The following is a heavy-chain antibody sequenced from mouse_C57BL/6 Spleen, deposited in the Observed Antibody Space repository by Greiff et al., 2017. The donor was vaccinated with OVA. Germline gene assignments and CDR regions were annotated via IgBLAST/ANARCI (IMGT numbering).Heavy chain of an antibody. CDR3: ARGDYYGSSYGFAY. CDR1: GYTFTSYW. J-gene: IGHJ3*01. D-gene: IGHD1-1*01. Sequence: QVQLQQPGAELVMPGASVKLSCKASGYTFTSYWMHWVKQRPGQGLEWIGEIDPSDSYTNYNPKFKGKSTLTVDKSSSTAYMQPSSLTSEDSAVYYWARGDYYGSSYGFAYWGQGTLVTVSA. CDR2: IDPSDSYT. V-gene: IGHV1-69*01.